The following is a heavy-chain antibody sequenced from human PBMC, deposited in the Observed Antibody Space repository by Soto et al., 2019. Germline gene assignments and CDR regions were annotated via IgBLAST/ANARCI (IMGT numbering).Heavy chain of an antibody. Sequence: QLQLQESGPGLVKPSETLSLTCTVSGGSISSSSYYWGWIRQPPGKGLEWIGSIYYSGSTYYNPSLKSRVTISVDTSKTQFSLKLSSVTAADTAVYYCARLYSYGDYGGDAFDIWGQGTMVTVSS. V-gene: IGHV4-39*01. J-gene: IGHJ3*02. CDR2: IYYSGST. CDR3: ARLYSYGDYGGDAFDI. D-gene: IGHD4-17*01. CDR1: GGSISSSSYY.